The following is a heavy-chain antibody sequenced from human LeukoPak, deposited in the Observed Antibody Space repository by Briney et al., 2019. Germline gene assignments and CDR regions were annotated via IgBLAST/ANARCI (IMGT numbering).Heavy chain of an antibody. Sequence: SETLSLTCTVSGGSISSYYWSWIRQPPGKGLEWIGYIYYNGSTNYNPSLKSRVTISVDTSKNQFSLKLSSVTAADTAVYYCARSSSAYFDYWGQGTLVTVSS. CDR3: ARSSSAYFDY. CDR1: GGSISSYY. CDR2: IYYNGST. V-gene: IGHV4-59*01. J-gene: IGHJ4*02.